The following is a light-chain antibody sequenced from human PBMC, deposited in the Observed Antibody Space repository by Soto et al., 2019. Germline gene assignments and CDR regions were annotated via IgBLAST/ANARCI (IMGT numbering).Light chain of an antibody. CDR3: QQYETSPRT. J-gene: IGKJ1*01. V-gene: IGKV3-20*01. Sequence: PGARATLSCRASQSVSNYLAWYQQKPGQAPRLLIYGASSRATGIPDRFSGSGSGTDFTLTISRLEPEDFAVYYCQQYETSPRTFGQGTKVDIK. CDR2: GAS. CDR1: QSVSNY.